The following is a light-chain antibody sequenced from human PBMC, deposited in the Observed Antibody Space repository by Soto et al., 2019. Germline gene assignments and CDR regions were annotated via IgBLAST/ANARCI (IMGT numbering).Light chain of an antibody. Sequence: VFSQSVYTLSLTPRERATLSCRTSQSVSSNYLAWYQQKPAQAPRLLIYEASKRATGIPARFSGRGSGTDFTLTISSLEPEDSATYYCHQSNTFWPFCQGTKVDI. V-gene: IGKV3-11*01. CDR2: EAS. J-gene: IGKJ1*01. CDR1: QSVSSNY. CDR3: HQSNTFWP.